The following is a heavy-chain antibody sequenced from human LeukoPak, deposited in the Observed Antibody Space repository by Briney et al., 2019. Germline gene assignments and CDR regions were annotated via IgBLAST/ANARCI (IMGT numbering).Heavy chain of an antibody. CDR3: ARTSIAATEDRNWFDP. Sequence: ASEKVSCKASGYTYTNDYINWVRQATGQWLEWMGVINPSGGNTRYAQKFQGRVTMTRDTSTSTVYMELSSLRSEDTAVYYCARTSIAATEDRNWFDPWGQGTLVTVSS. D-gene: IGHD6-6*01. J-gene: IGHJ5*02. CDR2: INPSGGNT. V-gene: IGHV1-46*01. CDR1: GYTYTNDY.